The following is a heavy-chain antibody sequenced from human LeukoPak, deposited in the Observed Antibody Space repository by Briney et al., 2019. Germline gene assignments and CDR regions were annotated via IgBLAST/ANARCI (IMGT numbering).Heavy chain of an antibody. J-gene: IGHJ4*02. V-gene: IGHV3-7*01. CDR3: ARDLDGMVGATYGLNY. CDR2: IKQDGSEK. CDR1: GFTFSSYW. Sequence: PGGSLRLSRAASGFTFSSYWMSWVRQAPGKGLEWVANIKQDGSEKYYVDSVKGRFTISRDNAKNSLYLQMNSLRAEDTAVYYCARDLDGMVGATYGLNYWGQGTLVTVSS. D-gene: IGHD1-26*01.